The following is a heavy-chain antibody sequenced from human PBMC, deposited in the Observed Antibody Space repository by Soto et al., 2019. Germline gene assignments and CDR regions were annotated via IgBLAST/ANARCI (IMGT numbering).Heavy chain of an antibody. CDR3: AARVVVAATPGFDP. Sequence: SETLSLTSAVSGGSISSGGYSWSWIRQPPGKGLEWIGYIYHSGSTYYNPSLKSRVTISVDRSKNQFSLKLSSVTAADTAVYYCAARVVVAATPGFDPWGQGTLVTVSS. D-gene: IGHD2-15*01. J-gene: IGHJ5*02. CDR1: GGSISSGGYS. CDR2: IYHSGST. V-gene: IGHV4-30-2*01.